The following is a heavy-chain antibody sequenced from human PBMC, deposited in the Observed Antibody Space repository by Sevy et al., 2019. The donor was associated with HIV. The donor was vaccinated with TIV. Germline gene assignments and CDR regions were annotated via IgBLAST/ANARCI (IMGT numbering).Heavy chain of an antibody. CDR1: GFTFSTSV. J-gene: IGHJ4*02. CDR2: IAVGSGDT. D-gene: IGHD2-15*01. CDR3: AASRGDAVAFDH. Sequence: ASVKVSCKAAGFTFSTSVVQWVRQTRGQRLEWIGRIAVGSGDTIYAQKFQERLTIARDKSTYTAYMELGSLRSDDTALYFCAASRGDAVAFDHWGQGTLVTVSS. V-gene: IGHV1-58*01.